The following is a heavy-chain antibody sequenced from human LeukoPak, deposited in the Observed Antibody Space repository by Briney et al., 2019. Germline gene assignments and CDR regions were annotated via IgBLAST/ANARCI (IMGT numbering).Heavy chain of an antibody. V-gene: IGHV1-46*01. Sequence: ASVKVSCKASGYTFTSYYMHWVRQAPGQGLEWMGIINPSGGSTSYAQKFQGRVTMTRDTSTSTAYMELSSLRSDDTAVYYCARVARTQLWLNYWGQGTLVTVSS. CDR2: INPSGGST. D-gene: IGHD5-18*01. CDR3: ARVARTQLWLNY. J-gene: IGHJ4*02. CDR1: GYTFTSYY.